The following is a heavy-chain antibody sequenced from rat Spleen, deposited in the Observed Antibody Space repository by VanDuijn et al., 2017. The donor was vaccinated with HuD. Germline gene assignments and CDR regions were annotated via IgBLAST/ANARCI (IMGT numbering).Heavy chain of an antibody. D-gene: IGHD1-12*02. J-gene: IGHJ3*01. CDR1: GHSITSSYR. V-gene: IGHV3-3*01. Sequence: EVQLQESGPGLVKPSQSLSLTCSVTGHSITSSYRWNWIRKFPGNKLEWMGYINSAGTTNYNPSLKSRISITRDTSKNQFFLQVTSVTTDDTATYYCARSDGVHYFLPFADWGQGSLVTVSS. CDR3: ARSDGVHYFLPFAD. CDR2: INSAGTT.